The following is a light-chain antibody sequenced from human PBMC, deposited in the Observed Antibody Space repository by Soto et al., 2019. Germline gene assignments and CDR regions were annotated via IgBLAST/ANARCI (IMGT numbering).Light chain of an antibody. Sequence: QSVLTQPPSASGTPGQRVTISCSGSNSNVGNNTVNWYQQFPGTSPRLLIEANNQRASGVPDRFSGSQSGTSASLAISGLQSEDEAHYYCAAWDDSLNAFVFGPGTKVTVL. CDR1: NSNVGNNT. CDR2: ANN. CDR3: AAWDDSLNAFV. V-gene: IGLV1-44*01. J-gene: IGLJ1*01.